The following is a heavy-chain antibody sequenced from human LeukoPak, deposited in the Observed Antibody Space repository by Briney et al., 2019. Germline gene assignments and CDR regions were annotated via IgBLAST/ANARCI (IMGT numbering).Heavy chain of an antibody. V-gene: IGHV1-46*01. CDR3: AREGGIAVAPGAFDI. CDR1: GYTFTSYY. Sequence: ASVKVSCKASGYTFTSYYMHWVRQAPGQGLEWMGIINPSGGSTSYTQKFRGRVTMTRDTSTSTVYMELSSLRSEDTAVYYCAREGGIAVAPGAFDIWGQGTMVTVSS. J-gene: IGHJ3*02. D-gene: IGHD6-19*01. CDR2: INPSGGST.